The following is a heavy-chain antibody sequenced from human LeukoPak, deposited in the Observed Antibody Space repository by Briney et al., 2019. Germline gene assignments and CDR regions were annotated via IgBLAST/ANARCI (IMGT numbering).Heavy chain of an antibody. V-gene: IGHV4-39*01. Sequence: SETLSLTCTVSGVSIINSGTYYWGWVRQPPGKGLEWIGNIYYTGSTFYYPSLKSRVTISVDTSKNQFSLKVSSVTAADTAVYYCARLGGSYLSYWFFDLWGRGTLVTVPS. J-gene: IGHJ2*01. D-gene: IGHD1-26*01. CDR3: ARLGGSYLSYWFFDL. CDR2: IYYTGST. CDR1: GVSIINSGTYY.